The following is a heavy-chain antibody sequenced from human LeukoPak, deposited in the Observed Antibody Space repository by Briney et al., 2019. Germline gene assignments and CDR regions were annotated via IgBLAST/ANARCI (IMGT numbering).Heavy chain of an antibody. D-gene: IGHD2-15*01. J-gene: IGHJ4*02. V-gene: IGHV4-34*01. CDR3: ARRYCSGGSCYRVFGPNYFDY. CDR1: GGSFSGYY. CDR2: INHSGST. Sequence: SETLSLTCAVYGGSFSGYYWSWIRQPPGKGLEWIGEINHSGSTNYNPSLKSRVTISVDTSKNQFFLKLSSVTAADTAVYYCARRYCSGGSCYRVFGPNYFDYWGQGTLVTVSS.